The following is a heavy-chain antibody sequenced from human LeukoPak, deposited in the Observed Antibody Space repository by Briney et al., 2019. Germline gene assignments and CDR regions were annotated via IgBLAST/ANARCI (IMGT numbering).Heavy chain of an antibody. D-gene: IGHD5-24*01. CDR3: ARGRDPY. CDR2: INHSGST. J-gene: IGHJ4*02. CDR1: GGSFSGYY. V-gene: IGHV4-34*01. Sequence: SETLSLTCAVYGGSFSGYYWTWIRQPPGRGLEWIGEINHSGSTNYNPSLKSRVTISVDTSKSQFSLKLNSVTAADTALYYCARGRDPYWGQGTLVTVSS.